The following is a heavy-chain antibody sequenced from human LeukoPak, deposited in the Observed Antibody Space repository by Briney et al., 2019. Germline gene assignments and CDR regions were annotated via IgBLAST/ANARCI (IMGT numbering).Heavy chain of an antibody. D-gene: IGHD6-19*01. V-gene: IGHV3-33*01. J-gene: IGHJ4*02. CDR1: GFTFSSYA. CDR2: IWYDGTNK. Sequence: GRSLRLSCAASGFTFSSYAMHWVRQAPGKGLEWVSVIWYDGTNKYYADSVKGRFTISRDNSKNTLYLLMNSLRAEDTAVYYCARDDSGWVDYWGQGTLVTVSS. CDR3: ARDDSGWVDY.